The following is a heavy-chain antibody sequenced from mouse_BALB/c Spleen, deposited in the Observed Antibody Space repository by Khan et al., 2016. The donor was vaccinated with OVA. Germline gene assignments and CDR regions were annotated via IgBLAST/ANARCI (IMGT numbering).Heavy chain of an antibody. Sequence: EVALVESGGDLVKPGGSLKPSCAASGFTFSTYGMSWVRQTADRRLEWVATVSTGVSYTYYPDSVKGRFTLSSDNAKNTLYLQMNSLKSEDTAMLYCTRLAYYYDSEGFAYWGQGTLVTVSA. CDR2: VSTGVSYT. D-gene: IGHD1-1*01. V-gene: IGHV5-6*01. CDR1: GFTFSTYG. J-gene: IGHJ3*01. CDR3: TRLAYYYDSEGFAY.